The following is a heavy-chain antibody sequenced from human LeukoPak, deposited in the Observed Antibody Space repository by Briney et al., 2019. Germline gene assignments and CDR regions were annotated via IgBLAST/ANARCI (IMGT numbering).Heavy chain of an antibody. CDR1: GFTLSSHG. Sequence: GGSLRLSCSASGFTLSSHGMHWVRQAPGKALEYVSAISYNGGSTYYANSVKDRFTISRDNSKNTLYLQMSSLRPEDTAVFYCVRRTGNYFDYWGQGTLVTVSS. D-gene: IGHD3/OR15-3a*01. V-gene: IGHV3-64D*09. CDR2: ISYNGGST. CDR3: VRRTGNYFDY. J-gene: IGHJ4*02.